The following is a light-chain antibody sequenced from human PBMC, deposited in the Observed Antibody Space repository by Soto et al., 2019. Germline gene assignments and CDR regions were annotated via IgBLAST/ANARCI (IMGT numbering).Light chain of an antibody. CDR3: RSYAGSNNYV. V-gene: IGLV2-8*01. Sequence: QSVLTQPPSASGSPGQSVTISCIGTSSDVGGYNYVSWYQQHPGKAPKLMIYEVSRRPSGVPDRFSGSKSGNTASLTVSGLQAEDEADYYCRSYAGSNNYVFGTGTKLTVL. CDR1: SSDVGGYNY. CDR2: EVS. J-gene: IGLJ1*01.